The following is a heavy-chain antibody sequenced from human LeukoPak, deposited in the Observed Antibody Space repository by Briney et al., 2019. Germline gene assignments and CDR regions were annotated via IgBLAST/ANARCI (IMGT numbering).Heavy chain of an antibody. Sequence: QPGRSLRPSCAASGFTFSSYGMHWVRQAPGKGLEWVAVISYDGSNKYYADSVKDRFTISRDNSKNTLYLQMNSLRAEDTAVYYCAKEGIYGGNTHADYWGQGTLVTVSS. D-gene: IGHD4-23*01. CDR3: AKEGIYGGNTHADY. J-gene: IGHJ4*02. V-gene: IGHV3-30*18. CDR2: ISYDGSNK. CDR1: GFTFSSYG.